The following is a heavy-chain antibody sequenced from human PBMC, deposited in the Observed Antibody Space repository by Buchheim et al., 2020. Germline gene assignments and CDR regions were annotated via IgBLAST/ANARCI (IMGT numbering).Heavy chain of an antibody. V-gene: IGHV3-7*01. CDR3: TSFGPTTAGLSY. J-gene: IGHJ4*02. D-gene: IGHD1-14*01. CDR1: GFTFSSYA. CDR2: INPSGNEK. Sequence: EVQLLESGGGLVQPGGSLRLSCAASGFTFSSYAMSWVRQTPGKGPEWVANINPSGNEKYVLGSVKGRFTVSRDNADNSLFLQMNGLRVEDTALYYCTSFGPTTAGLSYWGRGSL.